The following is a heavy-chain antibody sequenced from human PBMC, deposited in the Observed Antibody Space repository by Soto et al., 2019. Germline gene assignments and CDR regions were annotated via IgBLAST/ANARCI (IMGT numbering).Heavy chain of an antibody. CDR2: VSIGGST. V-gene: IGHV3-23*01. Sequence: LRLSCAASGLTFSSYAMGWVRQGPGKGLEWVAVVSIGGSTHYADSVRGRFTISRDNSKNTLSLQMNSLTAEDTAVYFCAKRRGAGGHFDYWGQGALVTVSS. CDR3: AKRRGAGGHFDY. D-gene: IGHD2-15*01. CDR1: GLTFSSYA. J-gene: IGHJ4*02.